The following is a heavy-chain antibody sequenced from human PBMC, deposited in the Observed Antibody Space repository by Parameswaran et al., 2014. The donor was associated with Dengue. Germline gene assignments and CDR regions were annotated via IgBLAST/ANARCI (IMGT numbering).Heavy chain of an antibody. Sequence: WIRQPPGKGLEYVSAISSNGGSTYYADSVKGRFTISRDNSKNTLYLQMSSLRAEDTAVYYCVKGVYWGQGTLVTVSS. CDR3: VKGVY. V-gene: IGHV3-64D*06. J-gene: IGHJ4*02. CDR2: ISSNGGST.